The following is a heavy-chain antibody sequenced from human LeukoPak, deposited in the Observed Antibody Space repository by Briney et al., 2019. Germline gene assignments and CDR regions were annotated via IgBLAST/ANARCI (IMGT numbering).Heavy chain of an antibody. J-gene: IGHJ4*02. CDR3: VGRIRGDRCFDY. V-gene: IGHV4-34*01. Sequence: SETLSLTCAVYGGSFSGYYWSWIRQPPGKGLEWIGEINHSGSTNYNPSLKSRVTISVDTSKNQFSLNLSSVTAADTAVYFCVGRIRGDRCFDYWGQGTLVTVSS. CDR2: INHSGST. CDR1: GGSFSGYY. D-gene: IGHD3-10*01.